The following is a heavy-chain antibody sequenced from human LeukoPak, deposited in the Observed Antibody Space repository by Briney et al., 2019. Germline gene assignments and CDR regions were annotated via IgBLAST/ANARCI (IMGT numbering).Heavy chain of an antibody. J-gene: IGHJ4*02. Sequence: ASVKVSCKVSGYTLTELSMHWVRQPPGKGLEWMGGFDPEDGETIYAQKFQGRVTMTEDTSTDTAYMELSSLRSEDTAAYYCATVSYYDHPFDYWGQGTLVTVSS. CDR1: GYTLTELS. CDR3: ATVSYYDHPFDY. CDR2: FDPEDGET. D-gene: IGHD3-22*01. V-gene: IGHV1-24*01.